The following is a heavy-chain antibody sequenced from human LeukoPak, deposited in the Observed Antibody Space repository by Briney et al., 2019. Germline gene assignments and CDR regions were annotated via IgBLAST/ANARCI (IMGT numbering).Heavy chain of an antibody. D-gene: IGHD3-10*01. CDR2: ICSGETTI. CDR1: GFTFSNYC. J-gene: IGHJ4*02. CDR3: VRGVRVTPGIDY. V-gene: IGHV3-74*01. Sequence: PGGSLRLSCAASGFTFSNYCMHWVRQPPGEGPVWVSQICSGETTIKFADSVKGRFTISRDNAKNTLYLQMRSLRVEDTAIYYCVRGVRVTPGIDYWGQGTLVTVSS.